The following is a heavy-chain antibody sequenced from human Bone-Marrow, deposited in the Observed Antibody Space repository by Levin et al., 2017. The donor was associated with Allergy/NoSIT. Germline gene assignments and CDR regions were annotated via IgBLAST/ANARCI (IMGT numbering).Heavy chain of an antibody. CDR2: ISSSGSTI. CDR3: ARALQWLVRND. Sequence: GGSLRLSCAASGFTFSSYEMNWVRQAPGKGLEWVSYISSSGSTIYYADSVKGRFTISRDNAKNSLYLQMNSLRAEDTAVYYCARALQWLVRNDWGQGTLVTVSS. J-gene: IGHJ4*02. V-gene: IGHV3-48*03. D-gene: IGHD6-19*01. CDR1: GFTFSSYE.